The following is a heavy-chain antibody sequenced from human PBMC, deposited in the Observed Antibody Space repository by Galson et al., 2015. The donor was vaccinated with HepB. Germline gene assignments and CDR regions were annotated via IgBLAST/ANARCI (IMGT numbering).Heavy chain of an antibody. CDR3: AKDPNSYDSSGYYSWYWYFDL. CDR1: GFTFSSYA. D-gene: IGHD3-22*01. J-gene: IGHJ2*01. CDR2: ISGSGGST. Sequence: SLRLSCAASGFTFSSYAMSWVRQAPGKGLEWVSAISGSGGSTYYADSVKGRFTISRDNSKNTLYLQMNSLRAEDTAVYYCAKDPNSYDSSGYYSWYWYFDLWGRGTLVTVSS. V-gene: IGHV3-23*01.